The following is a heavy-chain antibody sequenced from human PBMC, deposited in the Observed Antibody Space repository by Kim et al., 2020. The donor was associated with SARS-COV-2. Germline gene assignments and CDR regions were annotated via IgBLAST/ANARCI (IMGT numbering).Heavy chain of an antibody. Sequence: GGCLRLSFAASGFTFSSYAMHWVRQAPGKGLEWVAVISYDGSNKYYADSVKGRFTISRDNSKNTLYLQMNSLRAEDTAVYYCAGDLVTLPGGSPGYWGQGTLVTVSS. V-gene: IGHV3-30*04. D-gene: IGHD6-25*01. CDR1: GFTFSSYA. CDR2: ISYDGSNK. CDR3: AGDLVTLPGGSPGY. J-gene: IGHJ4*02.